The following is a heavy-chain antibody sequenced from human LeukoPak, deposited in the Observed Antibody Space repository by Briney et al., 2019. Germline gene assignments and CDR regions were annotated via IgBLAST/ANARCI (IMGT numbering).Heavy chain of an antibody. Sequence: GGSLRLSCGASGFTYSSYVMSWVRQAPGKGLEWLSLISGSGDSTHYADSVKGRFTISRDNSKNTLDLQMNSLRAEDTAVYYCAKDPGHCTSPFSYTTYWGQGTLVTVSS. J-gene: IGHJ4*02. CDR3: AKDPGHCTSPFSYTTY. CDR2: ISGSGDST. CDR1: GFTYSSYV. D-gene: IGHD2-8*01. V-gene: IGHV3-23*01.